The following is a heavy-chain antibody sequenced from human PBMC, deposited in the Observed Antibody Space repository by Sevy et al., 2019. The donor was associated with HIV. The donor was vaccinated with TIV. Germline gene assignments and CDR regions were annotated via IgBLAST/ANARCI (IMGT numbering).Heavy chain of an antibody. V-gene: IGHV3-74*01. Sequence: GGSLRLSCAASGFTLSIYWMHWVRQVPGKGLVWVSHINSDGKIKRYADSVEGRFTISRDNAEKTVYLQMNSLRADDTAVYYCVRGSTGTFGHWGQGTRSPSPQ. CDR2: INSDGKIK. CDR1: GFTLSIYW. J-gene: IGHJ4*02. CDR3: VRGSTGTFGH. D-gene: IGHD3-9*01.